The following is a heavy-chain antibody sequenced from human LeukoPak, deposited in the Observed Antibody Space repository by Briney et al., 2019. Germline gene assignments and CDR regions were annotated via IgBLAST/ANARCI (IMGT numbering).Heavy chain of an antibody. J-gene: IGHJ4*02. CDR3: ARVSPQEWLPNMYYFDY. Sequence: PGGSLRLSCAASGFTFSSYSMNWVRQAPGKGLEWVSSISSNSSYIYYADSVKGRFTISRDNAKNSLYLQMNSLRAEDTAVYYCARVSPQEWLPNMYYFDYWGQGTLVTVSS. D-gene: IGHD5-12*01. V-gene: IGHV3-21*01. CDR1: GFTFSSYS. CDR2: ISSNSSYI.